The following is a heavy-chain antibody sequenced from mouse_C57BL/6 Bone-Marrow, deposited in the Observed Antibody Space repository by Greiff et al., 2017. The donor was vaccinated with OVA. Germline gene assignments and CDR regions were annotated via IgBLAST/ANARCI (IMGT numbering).Heavy chain of an antibody. CDR3: AGTHWYFDV. Sequence: EVKLVESGPELVKPGASVKISCKASGYSFTGYYMNWVKQSPEKSLEWIGEINPSTGGTTYNQKFKAKATLTVDKSSSTAYMQLKSLTSEDSAVYYCAGTHWYFDVWGTGTTVTVSS. J-gene: IGHJ1*03. CDR1: GYSFTGYY. CDR2: INPSTGGT. V-gene: IGHV1-42*01.